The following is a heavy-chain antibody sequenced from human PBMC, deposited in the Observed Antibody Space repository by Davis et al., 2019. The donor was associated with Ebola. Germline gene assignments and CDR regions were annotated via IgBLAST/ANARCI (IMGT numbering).Heavy chain of an antibody. J-gene: IGHJ6*02. D-gene: IGHD3-3*01. Sequence: GSLRLSCTVSGYSISSGYYWGWIRQPPGKGLEWIGSIYHSGSTYYNPSLKSRVTISVDTSKNQFSLKLSSVTAADTAVYYCARVRTIFGVVIEDYGMDVWGQGTTVTVSS. CDR3: ARVRTIFGVVIEDYGMDV. CDR2: IYHSGST. CDR1: GYSISSGYY. V-gene: IGHV4-38-2*02.